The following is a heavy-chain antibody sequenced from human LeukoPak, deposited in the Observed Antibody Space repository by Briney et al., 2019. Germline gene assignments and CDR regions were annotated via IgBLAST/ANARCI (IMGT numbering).Heavy chain of an antibody. D-gene: IGHD4/OR15-4a*01. CDR3: ARRAGAYSHPYDY. CDR2: IIGGAGGT. CDR1: GFSFSSHG. V-gene: IGHV3-23*01. J-gene: IGHJ4*02. Sequence: GGSLRLSCAASGFSFSSHGMSWVRQAPGKGLEWVSGIIGGAGGTYYADSVKGRFTISRDNSKNTLYLQMNSLRAEDTAVYYCARRAGAYSHPYDYWGQGTLVTVSS.